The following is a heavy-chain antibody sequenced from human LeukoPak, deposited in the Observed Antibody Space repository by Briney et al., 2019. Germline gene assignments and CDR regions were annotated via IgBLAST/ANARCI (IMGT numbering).Heavy chain of an antibody. Sequence: SDTLPLTCTVSGDSISSSNCYGAWIRQPPGKGLEWIGCNYFSEGTYYNASLKSRVTISVDTSKNQFSLKLSSVTAADTAVYYCARDSASPPEYCSGGSCPLRWFDPWGQGTLVTVSS. CDR2: NYFSEGT. V-gene: IGHV4-39*07. J-gene: IGHJ5*02. D-gene: IGHD2-15*01. CDR1: GDSISSSNCY. CDR3: ARDSASPPEYCSGGSCPLRWFDP.